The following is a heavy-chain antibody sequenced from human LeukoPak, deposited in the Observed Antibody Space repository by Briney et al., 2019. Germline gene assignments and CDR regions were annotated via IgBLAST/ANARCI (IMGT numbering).Heavy chain of an antibody. J-gene: IGHJ6*02. V-gene: IGHV3-33*01. CDR1: GFTFSSYG. CDR3: ARDGGLLYDSFHYYYYGMDV. Sequence: GGSLRLSCAASGFTFSSYGMHWVRQAPGKGLEWVVVIWYDGSNKYYADSVKGRFTISRDNSKNTLYLQMNSLRAEDTAVYYCARDGGLLYDSFHYYYYGMDVWGQGTTVTVSS. D-gene: IGHD2-2*02. CDR2: IWYDGSNK.